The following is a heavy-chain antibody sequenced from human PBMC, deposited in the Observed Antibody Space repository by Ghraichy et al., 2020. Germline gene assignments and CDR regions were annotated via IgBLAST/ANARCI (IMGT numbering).Heavy chain of an antibody. Sequence: SETLSLTCTVSGGSISSTSYYWGWIRQPPGKGLEWIGSIYYSGSTYYNPSLKSRVTISVDTSKNQFSLKLSSVTAADTAVYYCARVLGSSGYYYFPFDYWGQGTLVTVSS. CDR1: GGSISSTSYY. D-gene: IGHD3-22*01. CDR2: IYYSGST. V-gene: IGHV4-39*07. CDR3: ARVLGSSGYYYFPFDY. J-gene: IGHJ4*02.